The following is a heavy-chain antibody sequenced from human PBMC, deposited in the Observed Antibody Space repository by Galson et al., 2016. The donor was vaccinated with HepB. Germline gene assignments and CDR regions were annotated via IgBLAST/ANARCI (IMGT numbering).Heavy chain of an antibody. CDR2: IWYDGSNK. J-gene: IGHJ6*03. D-gene: IGHD2-2*01. CDR3: AREVGYCTSTSCEGHMDV. CDR1: GFTFGRYA. Sequence: SLRLSCAASGFTFGRYAMHWVRQAPGKGLEWVAVIWYDGSNKYYADSVKGRFTISRDNSKNTPYLQMNSLRAEDTAVYYCAREVGYCTSTSCEGHMDVWGKGTTVTVSS. V-gene: IGHV3-33*01.